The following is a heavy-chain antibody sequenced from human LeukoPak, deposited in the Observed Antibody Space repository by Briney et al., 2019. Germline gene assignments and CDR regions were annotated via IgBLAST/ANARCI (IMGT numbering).Heavy chain of an antibody. D-gene: IGHD1-26*01. J-gene: IGHJ6*02. CDR3: AKTGIVGATGVFYGMDV. CDR2: ISYDGSNK. Sequence: GGSLRLSCAASGFTFSSYGMHWVRQAPGKGLEWVAVISYDGSNKYYADSVKGRFTISRDNSKNTLYLQMNSLRAEGTAVYYCAKTGIVGATGVFYGMDVWGQGTTVTVSS. CDR1: GFTFSSYG. V-gene: IGHV3-30*18.